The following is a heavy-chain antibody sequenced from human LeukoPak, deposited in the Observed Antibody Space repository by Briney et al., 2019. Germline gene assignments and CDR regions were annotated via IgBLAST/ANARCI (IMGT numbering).Heavy chain of an antibody. V-gene: IGHV3-30*02. CDR3: AKSLPAAAGTLGDAFDI. Sequence: PGGSLRLSCAASGFTFSSYGMHWVRQAPGKGLEWVAFIRYDGSNKYYADSVKGRFTISRDNSKNTLYLQMNSLRAEDTAVYYCAKSLPAAAGTLGDAFDIWGQGTMVTVSS. CDR2: IRYDGSNK. CDR1: GFTFSSYG. D-gene: IGHD6-13*01. J-gene: IGHJ3*02.